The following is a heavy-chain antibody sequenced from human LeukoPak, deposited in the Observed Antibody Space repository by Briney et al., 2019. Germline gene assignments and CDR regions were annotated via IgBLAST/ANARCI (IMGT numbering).Heavy chain of an antibody. CDR3: ARVRYCSSTSCSNNWFDP. Sequence: SETLSLTCTVSGGSISSYYWSWIRQPPGKGLEWIGYIYYSGSTNYNPSLKSRVTISVDMSKHQFSLKLSSVTAADTAVYYCARVRYCSSTSCSNNWFDPWGQGTLVTVSS. V-gene: IGHV4-59*01. CDR1: GGSISSYY. J-gene: IGHJ5*02. D-gene: IGHD2-2*01. CDR2: IYYSGST.